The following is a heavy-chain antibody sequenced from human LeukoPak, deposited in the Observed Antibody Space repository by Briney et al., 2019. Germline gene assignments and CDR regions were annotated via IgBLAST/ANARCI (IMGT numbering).Heavy chain of an antibody. D-gene: IGHD6-13*01. V-gene: IGHV4-34*01. J-gene: IGHJ4*02. CDR3: ARGRDGAYSSSWYGSVFFDY. CDR2: INHSGST. CDR1: GGSFSGYY. Sequence: SETLSLTCAVYGGSFSGYYWSWIRQPPGKGLEWIGEINHSGSTNYNPSLKSRVTISVDTSKNQFSLKLSSVTAADTAVYYCARGRDGAYSSSWYGSVFFDYWGQGTLVTVSP.